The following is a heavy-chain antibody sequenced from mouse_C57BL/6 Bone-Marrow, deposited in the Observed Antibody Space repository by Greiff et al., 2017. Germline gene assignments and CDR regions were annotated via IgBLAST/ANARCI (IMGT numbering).Heavy chain of an antibody. CDR1: GYTFTSYN. V-gene: IGHV1-12*01. D-gene: IGHD1-1*01. Sequence: QSGAELVRPGASVKMSCKASGYTFTSYNMHWVKQTPRQGLEWIGAIYPGNGDTSYNQKFKGKATLTVDKSSSTAYMQLSSLTSEDSAVYFCARLSYYGSSYYAMDYWGQGTSVTVSS. J-gene: IGHJ4*01. CDR3: ARLSYYGSSYYAMDY. CDR2: IYPGNGDT.